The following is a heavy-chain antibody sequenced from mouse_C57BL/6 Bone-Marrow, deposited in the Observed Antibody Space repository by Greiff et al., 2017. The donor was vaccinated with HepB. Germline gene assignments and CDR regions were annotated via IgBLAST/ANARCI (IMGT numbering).Heavy chain of an antibody. CDR3: AGLQGSGTRFDY. CDR2: IDPEDGDT. D-gene: IGHD1-1*01. CDR1: GFNIKDYY. Sequence: VQLQQSGAELVKPGASVKLSCTASGFNIKDYYMHWVKQRTEQGLEWIGRIDPEDGDTKYTPKFQGKATITADTSSITAYLELSSLTSEDTAVYYCAGLQGSGTRFDYWGQGTTLTVSS. V-gene: IGHV14-2*01. J-gene: IGHJ2*01.